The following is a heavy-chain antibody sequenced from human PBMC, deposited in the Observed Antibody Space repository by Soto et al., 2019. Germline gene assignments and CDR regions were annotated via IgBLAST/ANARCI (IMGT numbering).Heavy chain of an antibody. CDR1: GGTFSSYA. CDR2: IIPIFGTA. CDR3: AIASYPGIAAAARGMDV. V-gene: IGHV1-69*13. Sequence: SVKVSCKASGGTFSSYAISWVRQAPGQGLEWMGGIIPIFGTANYAQKFQGRVTITADESTSTAYMELSSLRSEDTAVYYCAIASYPGIAAAARGMDVWGQGTTVTVSS. J-gene: IGHJ6*02. D-gene: IGHD6-13*01.